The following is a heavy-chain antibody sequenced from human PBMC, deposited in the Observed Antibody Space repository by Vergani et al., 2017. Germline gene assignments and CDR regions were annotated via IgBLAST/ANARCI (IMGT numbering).Heavy chain of an antibody. J-gene: IGHJ3*02. CDR3: ARLLIIPSARNAFDI. CDR1: GDSISSNLW. CDR2: VSHSGAT. Sequence: QVKLQESGPGLVKPPGTLSLNCAVSGDSISSNLWWSWVRQSPGKGLDWIGEVSHSGATNYNPSLKSRVTMSVDKSTNQFSLKLASVTAADTAVYYCARLLIIPSARNAFDIWGQGTSVAVSS. V-gene: IGHV4-4*03. D-gene: IGHD2-15*01.